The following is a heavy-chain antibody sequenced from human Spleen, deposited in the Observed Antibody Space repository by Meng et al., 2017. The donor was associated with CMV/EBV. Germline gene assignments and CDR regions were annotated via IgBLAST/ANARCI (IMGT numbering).Heavy chain of an antibody. CDR3: ARDNNWGPDY. CDR2: IHPHRGDT. Sequence: VSCKASGYTFTAHYFHWVRQAPGQGLEWMGWIHPHRGDTNYAQQFQGRVTLTRDTSINTGYMELTRRASDDTAVYYCARDNNWGPDYWGQGTLVTVSS. J-gene: IGHJ4*02. D-gene: IGHD7-27*01. V-gene: IGHV1-2*02. CDR1: GYTFTAHY.